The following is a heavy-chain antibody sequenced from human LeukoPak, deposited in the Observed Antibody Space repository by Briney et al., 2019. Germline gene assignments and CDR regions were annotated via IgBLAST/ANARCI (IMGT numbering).Heavy chain of an antibody. J-gene: IGHJ4*02. CDR3: ARDAGYGYWVVDY. CDR1: GFTFSSYG. CDR2: ISYDGSNK. D-gene: IGHD5-18*01. Sequence: PGGSLRLSCAASGFTFSSYGMHWVRQAPGKGLEWVAVISYDGSNKYYADSVKGRFTISRDNSKNTLYLQMNSLRAEDTAVYYCARDAGYGYWVVDYWGQGTLVTVSS. V-gene: IGHV3-30*03.